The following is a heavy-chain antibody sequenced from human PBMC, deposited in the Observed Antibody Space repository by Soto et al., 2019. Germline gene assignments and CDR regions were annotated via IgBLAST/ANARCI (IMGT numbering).Heavy chain of an antibody. Sequence: ELQLVESGGGLVQPGGSLRLSCAASGFTFSDHYMDWVRQAPGKGLEWVGRSRNKANSYTTEYAASVKGRFTISRDDSKNSLYLQMNSLKTEDTAVYYCARGGNTGPYYFAYWGQGTLVTVSS. CDR1: GFTFSDHY. CDR3: ARGGNTGPYYFAY. J-gene: IGHJ4*02. V-gene: IGHV3-72*01. D-gene: IGHD1-26*01. CDR2: SRNKANSYTT.